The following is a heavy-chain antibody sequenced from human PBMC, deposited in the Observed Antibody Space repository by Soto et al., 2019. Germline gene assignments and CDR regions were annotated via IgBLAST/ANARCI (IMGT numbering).Heavy chain of an antibody. CDR3: ARGDYGGNSVAGYYYYGMDV. J-gene: IGHJ6*02. D-gene: IGHD4-17*01. CDR1: GGTFSSYA. V-gene: IGHV1-69*13. Sequence: SVKVSCKASGGTFSSYAISWVRQAPGQGLEWMGGIIPIFGTANYAQKFQGRVTITADESTSTAYMELSSLRSEDTAVYYCARGDYGGNSVAGYYYYGMDVWGQGTTGTVS. CDR2: IIPIFGTA.